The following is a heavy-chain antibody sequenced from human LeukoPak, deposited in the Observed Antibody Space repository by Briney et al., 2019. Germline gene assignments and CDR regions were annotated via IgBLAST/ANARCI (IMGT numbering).Heavy chain of an antibody. Sequence: GASVKVSCKASGNIFTGYFMHWVRQAPGQGLEWMGWINPNSGSNKYAQRFQGRVIMTRDPSTTTSYMEISSLTSGDTAVYYCASPSNYNGLSPYYFDSWGQGTLVTVSS. D-gene: IGHD2-8*01. J-gene: IGHJ4*02. V-gene: IGHV1-2*02. CDR2: INPNSGSN. CDR1: GNIFTGYF. CDR3: ASPSNYNGLSPYYFDS.